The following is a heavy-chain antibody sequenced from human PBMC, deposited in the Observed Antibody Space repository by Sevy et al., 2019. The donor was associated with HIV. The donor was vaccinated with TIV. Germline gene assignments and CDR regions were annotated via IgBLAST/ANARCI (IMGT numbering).Heavy chain of an antibody. J-gene: IGHJ5*02. CDR2: INPNSGGT. D-gene: IGHD3-22*01. Sequence: ASVKVSCKASGYTFTGYYMHWVRQAPGQGLEWMGGINPNSGGTNYEQKFQGRVTMTRDTSISTAYMELSRLRSDDTAGYYCARSFYYYDSSGYYWPWGQGTLVTVSS. CDR3: ARSFYYYDSSGYYWP. V-gene: IGHV1-2*02. CDR1: GYTFTGYY.